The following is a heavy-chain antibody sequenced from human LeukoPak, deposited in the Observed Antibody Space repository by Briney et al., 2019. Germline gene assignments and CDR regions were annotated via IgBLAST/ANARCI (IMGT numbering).Heavy chain of an antibody. CDR2: ISYDGSNK. D-gene: IGHD6-19*01. CDR1: GFTFSSYA. Sequence: GRSLRLSCAASGFTFSSYAMHWVRQAPSKGLEWVAVISYDGSNKYYADSVKGRFTISRDNSKNTLYLQMNSLGAEDTAVYYCAKSTGYSSGWYHPADYWGQGTLVTVSS. V-gene: IGHV3-30-3*02. CDR3: AKSTGYSSGWYHPADY. J-gene: IGHJ4*02.